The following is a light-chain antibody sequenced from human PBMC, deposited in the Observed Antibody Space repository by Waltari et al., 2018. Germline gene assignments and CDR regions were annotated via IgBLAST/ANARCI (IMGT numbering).Light chain of an antibody. V-gene: IGLV1-40*01. Sequence: QSVLTQPPAVSGAPGHRVTISCSGGTSNIGAGYDVHWYQQLPGAAPKLLISNNSNRPSGVPDRFSGARSATSASLAITGLQAEDEAEYYCQSYDSGLNVWVFGGGTKVSVL. CDR2: NNS. J-gene: IGLJ3*02. CDR3: QSYDSGLNVWV. CDR1: TSNIGAGYD.